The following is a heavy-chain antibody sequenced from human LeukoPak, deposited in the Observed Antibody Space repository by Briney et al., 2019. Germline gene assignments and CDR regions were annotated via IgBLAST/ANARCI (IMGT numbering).Heavy chain of an antibody. J-gene: IGHJ4*02. Sequence: GGSLRLSCAASGFTVSSNYMSWVRQAPGKGLEWVSVIYSGGSTYYADSVKGRFTISRDNSKNTLYLQMNSLRAEDTAVYYCARAQGIAARRGPFFDYWGQRTLVTVSS. D-gene: IGHD6-6*01. CDR1: GFTVSSNY. V-gene: IGHV3-53*01. CDR3: ARAQGIAARRGPFFDY. CDR2: IYSGGST.